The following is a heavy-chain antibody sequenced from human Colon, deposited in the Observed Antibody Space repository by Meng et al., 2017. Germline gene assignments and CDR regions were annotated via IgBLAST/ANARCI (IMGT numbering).Heavy chain of an antibody. CDR3: ATGPGYSSGLDS. CDR1: GGPLSSGNDY. V-gene: IGHV4-61*01. J-gene: IGHJ4*02. CDR2: ISYSGNS. Sequence: GPCLWRPSGALSLPCAVSGGPLSSGNDYWSWIRQAPGKGLDWIGYISYSGNSLYNPSLKSRVDISTDTSRRQCSLKFNSVTAADTAIYYCATGPGYSSGLDSWGRGALVTVSS. D-gene: IGHD6-19*01.